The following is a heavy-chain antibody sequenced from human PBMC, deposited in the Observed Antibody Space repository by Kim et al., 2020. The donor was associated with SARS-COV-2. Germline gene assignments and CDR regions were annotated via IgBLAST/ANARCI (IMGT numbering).Heavy chain of an antibody. J-gene: IGHJ3*02. V-gene: IGHV3-43*02. CDR1: GFTFHNYA. CDR2: LSGDGGGT. D-gene: IGHD6-13*01. CDR3: AKDAPYISTWYDAFDI. Sequence: GGSLRLSCAASGFTFHNYAMHWVRQAPGKGLEWVSVLSGDGGGTHYADSVKGRFTISRDNSKNSLYLQMKSLRSEDTGLYYCAKDAPYISTWYDAFDIWGQGTMVTVSS.